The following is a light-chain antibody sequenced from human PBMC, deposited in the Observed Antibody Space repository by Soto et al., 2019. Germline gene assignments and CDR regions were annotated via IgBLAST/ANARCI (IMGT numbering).Light chain of an antibody. CDR1: SSDVGGYNY. Sequence: QSALTQPASVSGSPGQSITISCTGTSSDVGGYNYVSWYQQQPGKAPKLIISDVSNRPSGVSDRVSGSKSGNTASLTISGLQSEDEADYYCSSYTSSSTHVVFGGGTQLTVL. V-gene: IGLV2-14*01. CDR3: SSYTSSSTHVV. CDR2: DVS. J-gene: IGLJ2*01.